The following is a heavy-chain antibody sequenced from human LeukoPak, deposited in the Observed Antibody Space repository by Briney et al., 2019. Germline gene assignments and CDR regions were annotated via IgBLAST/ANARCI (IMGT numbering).Heavy chain of an antibody. V-gene: IGHV3-7*04. Sequence: GGSLRLSCAASGLTFSSYWVSWVRQAPGKGLEWVANIKQDGSEKYYVDSVKGRFTISRDNAKNSLYLQMNSLRAEDTAVYYCARDDAMVRGDIIGNYFDYWGQGTLVTVSS. J-gene: IGHJ4*02. D-gene: IGHD3-10*01. CDR2: IKQDGSEK. CDR1: GLTFSSYW. CDR3: ARDDAMVRGDIIGNYFDY.